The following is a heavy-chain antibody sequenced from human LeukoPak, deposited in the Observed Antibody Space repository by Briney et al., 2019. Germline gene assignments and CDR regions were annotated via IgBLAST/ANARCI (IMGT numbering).Heavy chain of an antibody. D-gene: IGHD2-21*01. V-gene: IGHV3-30*18. CDR2: ITSDGSDK. J-gene: IGHJ4*02. CDR3: AKLISTVDY. CDR1: GFTFSYYS. Sequence: GRSLRLSCAASGFTFSYYSMHWVRQAPGKGLEWVAVITSDGSDKYHADSVKGRFTISRDNSRDTLYLQMNSLRAEDTAIYYCAKLISTVDYWGQGTLVTVSS.